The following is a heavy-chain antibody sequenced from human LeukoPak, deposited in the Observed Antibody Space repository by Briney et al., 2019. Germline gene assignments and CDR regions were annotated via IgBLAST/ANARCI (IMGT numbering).Heavy chain of an antibody. Sequence: GGTLRLSCAASKFTFSTYGMSWVRQAPGKGLEWVSGINWNGGSTGYADSVKGRFTISRDNAKNSLYLQMNSLRAEDTALYYCARGQSRNGRLWVYWGQGTLVTVSS. D-gene: IGHD3-16*01. J-gene: IGHJ4*02. CDR1: KFTFSTYG. CDR2: INWNGGST. CDR3: ARGQSRNGRLWVY. V-gene: IGHV3-20*04.